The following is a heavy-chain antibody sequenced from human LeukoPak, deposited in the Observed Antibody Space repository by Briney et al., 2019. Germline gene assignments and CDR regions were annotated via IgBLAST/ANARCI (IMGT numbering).Heavy chain of an antibody. D-gene: IGHD4-17*01. CDR3: ARSVFGDYYFDY. CDR2: IYYSGST. J-gene: IGHJ4*02. Sequence: PSETLSLTCTVSGGSISSGSYYWSWIRQHPGKGLEWIGYIYYSGSTYYNPSLKSQVTISLNTSKNQFSLRLSSVTAADTAVYYCARSVFGDYYFDYWGQGTLVTVSS. V-gene: IGHV4-31*01. CDR1: GGSISSGSYY.